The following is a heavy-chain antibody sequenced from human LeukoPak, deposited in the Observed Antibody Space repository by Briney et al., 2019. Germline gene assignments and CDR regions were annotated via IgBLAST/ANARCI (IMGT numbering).Heavy chain of an antibody. D-gene: IGHD3-10*01. J-gene: IGHJ5*02. CDR1: GFTFTNAW. Sequence: GGSLRLSCAASGFTFTNAWMYWVRQAPGKGLEWVGRIKSKTDGGTSDYAAPVTGRFTISRDDSKSTLYLEMNSLKTEDTGVYYCSTLWYGAWGQGTLVTASS. CDR2: IKSKTDGGTS. CDR3: STLWYGA. V-gene: IGHV3-15*01.